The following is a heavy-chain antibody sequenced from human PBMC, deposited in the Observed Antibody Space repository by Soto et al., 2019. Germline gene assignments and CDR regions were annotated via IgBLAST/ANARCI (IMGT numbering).Heavy chain of an antibody. CDR3: ARGYSKAEGAFDS. CDR2: IIPIFGTA. V-gene: IGHV1-69*01. J-gene: IGHJ3*02. CDR1: GGTISSYD. D-gene: IGHD1-26*01. Sequence: SVKVSSKASGGTISSYDISWVRPAPGQVLEWMGGIIPIFGTANYAQKFQGRVTITADESTSTAYMELSSLRSEDTAVDYCARGYSKAEGAFDSWGQGTMVTVS.